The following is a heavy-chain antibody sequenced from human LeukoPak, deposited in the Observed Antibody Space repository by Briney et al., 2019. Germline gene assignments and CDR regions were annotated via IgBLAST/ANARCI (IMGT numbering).Heavy chain of an antibody. CDR1: GGSISSGTHY. J-gene: IGHJ4*02. D-gene: IGHD2-2*01. Sequence: TSQTLSLTCAVSGGSISSGTHYWNWIRQHPGQGLEWIGHIYNTGSTNYNPSLKSRVTISVDTSKNQFSLKLSSVTAADTAVYYCARGVPFLVVVPAGAFDYWGQGTLVTVSS. CDR3: ARGVPFLVVVPAGAFDY. CDR2: IYNTGST. V-gene: IGHV4-31*11.